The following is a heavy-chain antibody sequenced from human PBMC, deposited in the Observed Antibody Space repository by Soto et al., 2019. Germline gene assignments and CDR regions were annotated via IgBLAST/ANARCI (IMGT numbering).Heavy chain of an antibody. CDR2: ISWNSGSI. V-gene: IGHV3-9*01. D-gene: IGHD2-2*01. CDR1: GFTFDDYA. Sequence: GGSLRLSCAASGFTFDDYAMHWVRQAPGEGLEWVSGISWNSGSIGYADSVKGRFTISRDNAKNSLYLQMNSLRAEDTALYYCAKSARGKYCSSTSCYGTASDAFDIWGQGTMVTVSS. CDR3: AKSARGKYCSSTSCYGTASDAFDI. J-gene: IGHJ3*02.